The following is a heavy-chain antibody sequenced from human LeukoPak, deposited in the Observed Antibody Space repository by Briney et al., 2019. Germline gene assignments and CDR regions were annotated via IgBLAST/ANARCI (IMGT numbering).Heavy chain of an antibody. CDR1: GGSISSSSYY. Sequence: SETLSLTCTVSGGSISSSSYYWGWIRQPPGKGLEWLGSIYYSGSTYYNPSLKSRVTISVDTSKNQFSLKLSSVTAADTAVYYCAREVRIAVAGTPTYHDYWGQGTLVTVSS. D-gene: IGHD6-19*01. CDR2: IYYSGST. CDR3: AREVRIAVAGTPTYHDY. J-gene: IGHJ4*02. V-gene: IGHV4-39*07.